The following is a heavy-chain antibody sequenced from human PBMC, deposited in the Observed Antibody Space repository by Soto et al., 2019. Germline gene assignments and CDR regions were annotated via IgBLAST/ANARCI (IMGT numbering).Heavy chain of an antibody. CDR2: INAGNGNT. CDR3: ARDRVQLWLSHFDY. D-gene: IGHD5-18*01. Sequence: ASVKVSCKASGYTFTSYAMHWVRQAPGQRLEWMGWINAGNGNTKYSQKFQGRVTITRYTSASTAYMELSSLRSEDTAVYYCARDRVQLWLSHFDYWGQGTLVTVSS. CDR1: GYTFTSYA. V-gene: IGHV1-3*01. J-gene: IGHJ4*02.